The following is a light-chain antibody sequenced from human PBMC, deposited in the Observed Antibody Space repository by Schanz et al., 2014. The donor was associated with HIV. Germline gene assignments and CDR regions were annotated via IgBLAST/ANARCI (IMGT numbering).Light chain of an antibody. CDR1: SSDVGSYNL. V-gene: IGLV2-23*02. Sequence: QSALTQPASVSGSPGQSITISCTGTSSDVGSYNLVSWYQQHPGKAPKLMIYEVSKRPSGVSNRFSGSKSGYTASLTISGLQAEDEADYYCCSYTGSGTLVFGGGTKLTVL. CDR3: CSYTGSGTLV. CDR2: EVS. J-gene: IGLJ2*01.